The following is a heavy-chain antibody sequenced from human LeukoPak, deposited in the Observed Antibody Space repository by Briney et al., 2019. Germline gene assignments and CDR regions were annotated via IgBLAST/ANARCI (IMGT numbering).Heavy chain of an antibody. Sequence: SETLSLTCTVSGGSHGSYYWSWIRQPPGKGLEWIGYIYYSGSTNYNLSLERRVTIPVDTSKNHFSLKLSSVTDADTAVYYGARGRGSGWFYFDCWGQGTMVTVPS. V-gene: IGHV4-59*08. CDR1: GGSHGSYY. CDR2: IYYSGST. D-gene: IGHD6-19*01. J-gene: IGHJ4*02. CDR3: ARGRGSGWFYFDC.